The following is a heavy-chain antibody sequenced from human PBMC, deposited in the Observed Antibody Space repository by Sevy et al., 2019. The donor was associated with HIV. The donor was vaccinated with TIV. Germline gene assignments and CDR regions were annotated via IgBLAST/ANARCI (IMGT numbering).Heavy chain of an antibody. V-gene: IGHV4-59*01. D-gene: IGHD6-13*01. CDR2: IYYSGST. CDR3: ASFIAAAGTEWFDP. CDR1: GGSISSYY. Sequence: SETLSLTCTVSGGSISSYYWSWIRQPPGKGLEWIGYIYYSGSTNYNPSLKSRVTISVDTSKNQFSLTLSSVTAADTAVYYCASFIAAAGTEWFDPWGQGTLVTVSS. J-gene: IGHJ5*02.